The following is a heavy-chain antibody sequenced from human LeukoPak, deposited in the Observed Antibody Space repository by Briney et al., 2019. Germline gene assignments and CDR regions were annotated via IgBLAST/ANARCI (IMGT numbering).Heavy chain of an antibody. J-gene: IGHJ4*02. D-gene: IGHD3-10*01. V-gene: IGHV4-34*01. Sequence: SETLSLTCAVYGGSFSGYYWSWIRQPPGKGLEWIGEINHSGSTNYNPSLKSRVTISVDTSKNQFSLKLSSVTAADTAVYCCARGYYGWKYSFDYWGQGTLVTVSS. CDR1: GGSFSGYY. CDR3: ARGYYGWKYSFDY. CDR2: INHSGST.